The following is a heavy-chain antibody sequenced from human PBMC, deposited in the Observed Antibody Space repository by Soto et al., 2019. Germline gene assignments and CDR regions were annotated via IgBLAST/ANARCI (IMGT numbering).Heavy chain of an antibody. J-gene: IGHJ3*02. CDR2: IYPGDSDA. CDR3: ARSRVSTPRLEDPFDI. Sequence: PGASLKISCKGSGYSFTTYWLAWVRQMPGKGLEYMGIIYPGDSDARYSPSFQGQVSISADKSISTAYLQWTSLKASDTAIYYCARSRVSTPRLEDPFDIWGQGTMVTVSS. D-gene: IGHD5-12*01. V-gene: IGHV5-51*01. CDR1: GYSFTTYW.